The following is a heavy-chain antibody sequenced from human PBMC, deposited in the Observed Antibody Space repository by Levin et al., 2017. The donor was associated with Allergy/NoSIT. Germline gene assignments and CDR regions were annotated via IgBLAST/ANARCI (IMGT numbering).Heavy chain of an antibody. D-gene: IGHD5-18*01. CDR2: ISWNSGSI. CDR1: GFTFDDYA. CDR3: IPVDTAMTETTSYGMDV. J-gene: IGHJ6*02. V-gene: IGHV3-9*01. Sequence: GGSLRLSCAASGFTFDDYAMHWVRQAPGKGLEWVSGISWNSGSIGYADSVKGRFTISRDNAKNSLYLQMNSLRAEDTALYYCIPVDTAMTETTSYGMDVWGQGTTVTVSS.